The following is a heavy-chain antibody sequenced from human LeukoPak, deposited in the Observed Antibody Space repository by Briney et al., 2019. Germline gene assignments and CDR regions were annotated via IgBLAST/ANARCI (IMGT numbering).Heavy chain of an antibody. CDR1: GGSISSTSHH. V-gene: IGHV4-39*07. D-gene: IGHD5-18*01. CDR3: ARDYQGGYGDKTVDY. J-gene: IGHJ4*02. Sequence: SETLSLTCTVSGGSISSTSHHWGWIRQPPGKGLEWIGSIYYSGSTYYNPSLKSRVTISVDTSKNQFSLKLSSVTAADTAVYYCARDYQGGYGDKTVDYWGQGTLVTVSS. CDR2: IYYSGST.